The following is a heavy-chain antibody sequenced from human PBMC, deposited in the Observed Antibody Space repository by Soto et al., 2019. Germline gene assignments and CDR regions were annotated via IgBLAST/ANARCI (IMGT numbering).Heavy chain of an antibody. V-gene: IGHV3-33*01. Sequence: HPGGSLRLSCAASGFTFSSYGMHWVRQAPGKGLEWVAVIWYDGSNKYYADSVKGRFTISRDNSKNTLYLQMNSLRAEDTAVYYCARNLIAAAGAGSHDAFDIWGQGTMVTVSS. CDR3: ARNLIAAAGAGSHDAFDI. CDR2: IWYDGSNK. D-gene: IGHD6-13*01. J-gene: IGHJ3*02. CDR1: GFTFSSYG.